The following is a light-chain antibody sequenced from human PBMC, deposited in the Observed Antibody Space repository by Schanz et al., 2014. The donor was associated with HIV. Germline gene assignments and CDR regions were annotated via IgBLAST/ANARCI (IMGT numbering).Light chain of an antibody. J-gene: IGKJ4*01. V-gene: IGKV3-11*01. Sequence: EIVMTQSPATLSVSPGERATLSCRASQTVSSNLAWYQQKPGQAPRLLIYDASNRATGIPARFSGSGSGTDFTLTISSLEPEDFAVYYCQQRSNWPGLTFGGGTKVEIK. CDR1: QTVSSN. CDR2: DAS. CDR3: QQRSNWPGLT.